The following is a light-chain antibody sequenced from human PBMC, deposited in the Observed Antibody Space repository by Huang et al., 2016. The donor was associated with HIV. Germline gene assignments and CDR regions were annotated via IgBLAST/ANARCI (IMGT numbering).Light chain of an antibody. J-gene: IGKJ1*01. Sequence: DIQMTQSPSSLSASLGYRVTITCRASHTISNYLNWYQLKPGQAPKLLIYAASSLQSGIPSRFTCSVSGTDFTLTISNLQHEDFATYYCQQTYSAPQWTFGQGTKVDFK. V-gene: IGKV1-39*01. CDR2: AAS. CDR3: QQTYSAPQWT. CDR1: HTISNY.